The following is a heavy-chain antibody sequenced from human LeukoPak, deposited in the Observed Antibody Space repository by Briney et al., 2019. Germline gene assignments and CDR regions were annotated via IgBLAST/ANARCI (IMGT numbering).Heavy chain of an antibody. CDR1: GFTFSNYA. D-gene: IGHD1-1*01. V-gene: IGHV3-64*01. Sequence: GGSLRLSCAASGFTFSNYAMHWVRQAPGKGLEYVSAITTNGGSTYYANSVKGRFTISRDNSKNTLYLQMGCLRAEDMAVYYCARGWVPWDYWGQGTLVTVSS. J-gene: IGHJ4*02. CDR2: ITTNGGST. CDR3: ARGWVPWDY.